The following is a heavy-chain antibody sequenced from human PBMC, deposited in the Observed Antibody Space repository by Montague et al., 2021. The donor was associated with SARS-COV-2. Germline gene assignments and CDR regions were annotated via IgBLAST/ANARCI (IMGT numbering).Heavy chain of an antibody. CDR2: ISYDGSNK. CDR1: GFTFSSYA. D-gene: IGHD3-10*01. CDR3: VGELLLIYGMDV. V-gene: IGHV3-30*04. Sequence: SLRLSCPASGFTFSSYAMHWVRQAPGKGLEWVAVISYDGSNKYYXDSVKGRFTISRDNSKNTLYLQMNSLRAEDTAVYYCVGELLLIYGMDVWGQGTTVTVSS. J-gene: IGHJ6*02.